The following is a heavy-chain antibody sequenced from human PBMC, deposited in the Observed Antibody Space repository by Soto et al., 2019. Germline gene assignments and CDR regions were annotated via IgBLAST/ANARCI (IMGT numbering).Heavy chain of an antibody. J-gene: IGHJ4*02. CDR2: ISPNSGNT. D-gene: IGHD5-12*01. Sequence: ASVKVSCKASGYTFTRYYMYWVRQAPGQGLEWMGRISPNSGNTNYAQKFQGRVTMTTDTSTSTAYMELRSLRSDDTAVYYCAREMATIEAFDYWGQGTLVTVSS. V-gene: IGHV1-18*04. CDR1: GYTFTRYY. CDR3: AREMATIEAFDY.